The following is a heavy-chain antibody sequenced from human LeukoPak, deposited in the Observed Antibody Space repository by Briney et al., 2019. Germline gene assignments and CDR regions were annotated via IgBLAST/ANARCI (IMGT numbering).Heavy chain of an antibody. V-gene: IGHV4-34*01. CDR1: GGSFSGYY. J-gene: IGHJ4*02. CDR3: ARGLTKVGATVNFDY. CDR2: INHSGST. Sequence: SETLSLTCAVYGGSFSGYYWSWIRQPPGKGLEWIGEINHSGSTNYNPSLKSRVTISVDTSKNQFSLKLSSVTAADTAVYYCARGLTKVGATVNFDYWGQGTLVTVSS. D-gene: IGHD1-26*01.